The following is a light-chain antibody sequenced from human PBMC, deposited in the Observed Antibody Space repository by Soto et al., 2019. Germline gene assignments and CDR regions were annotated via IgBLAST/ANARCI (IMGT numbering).Light chain of an antibody. CDR2: DAS. J-gene: IGKJ1*01. V-gene: IGKV3D-15*01. CDR1: QSVSSN. Sequence: EIVMTQSPATLSVSPGERATLSCRASQSVSSNLAWYQQKPGQAPRLLIYDASNRATGIPARFSGSGSATEFTLTISNLQPEDFATYYCLQHYTYPRTFGQGTKGDIK. CDR3: LQHYTYPRT.